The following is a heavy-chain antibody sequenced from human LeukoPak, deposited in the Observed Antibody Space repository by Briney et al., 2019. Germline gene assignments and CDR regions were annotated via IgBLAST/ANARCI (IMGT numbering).Heavy chain of an antibody. Sequence: GGSLRLSCAASGYTFSCYLMSWVRQAPGKGLERVANKKQEGSEKYYVDSVKGRFTISRDNAKNSLYLQMNSLRAEDTAVYFCARDMLLVSSSTFFDYWGQGTLVTVSS. CDR3: ARDMLLVSSSTFFDY. CDR2: KKQEGSEK. D-gene: IGHD6-13*01. J-gene: IGHJ4*02. V-gene: IGHV3-7*03. CDR1: GYTFSCYL.